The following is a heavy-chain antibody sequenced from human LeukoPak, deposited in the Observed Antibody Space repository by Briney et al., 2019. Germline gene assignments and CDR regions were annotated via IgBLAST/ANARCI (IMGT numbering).Heavy chain of an antibody. V-gene: IGHV4-34*01. Sequence: SETLSLTCAVYGGSFSGYYWSWIRQPPGKGLEWIGEINHSGSTNYNPSLKSRVTISVDTSKNQFSLKLSSVTAADTAVYYRATQRILVYCSGGSCYREYYFDYWGQGTLVTVSS. CDR2: INHSGST. D-gene: IGHD2-15*01. CDR3: ATQRILVYCSGGSCYREYYFDY. J-gene: IGHJ4*02. CDR1: GGSFSGYY.